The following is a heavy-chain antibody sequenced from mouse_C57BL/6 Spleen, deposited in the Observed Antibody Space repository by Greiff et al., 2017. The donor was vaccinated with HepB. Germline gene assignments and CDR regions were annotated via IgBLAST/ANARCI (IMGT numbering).Heavy chain of an antibody. CDR1: GYTFTDYY. V-gene: IGHV1-19*01. CDR2: INPYNGGT. CDR3: ARGYYGSRESFDY. Sequence: VQLQQSGPVLVKPGASVKMSCKASGYTFTDYYMNWVKQSHGKSLEWIGVINPYNGGTSYNQKFKGKATLTVDKSSSTAYMELNSLTSEDSAVYYCARGYYGSRESFDYWGQGTTLTVSS. J-gene: IGHJ2*01. D-gene: IGHD1-1*01.